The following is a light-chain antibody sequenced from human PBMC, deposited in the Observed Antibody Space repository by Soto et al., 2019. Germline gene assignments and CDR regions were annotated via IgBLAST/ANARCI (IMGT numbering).Light chain of an antibody. CDR3: QLYGSSPPWT. CDR2: GAS. Sequence: EIVLTQSPGTLSLSPGERATLCCRASQSVSSSYLAWYQQKPGQAPRLLIYGASSRATGIPDRISGSGSGTDFTLTISRLEPEDSAVYFCQLYGSSPPWTFGQGTKVEI. V-gene: IGKV3-20*01. CDR1: QSVSSSY. J-gene: IGKJ1*01.